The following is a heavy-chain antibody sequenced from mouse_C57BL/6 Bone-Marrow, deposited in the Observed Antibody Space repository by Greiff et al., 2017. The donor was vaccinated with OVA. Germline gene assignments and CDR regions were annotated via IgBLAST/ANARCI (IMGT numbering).Heavy chain of an antibody. Sequence: VQLKQSGAELVRPGASVKLSCTASGFNIKDDYMHWVKQRPEQGLEWIGWIDPENGDTEYASKFQGKATITADTSSNTAYLQLSSLTSEDTAVYYCTTLYYYGSSYKDYFDYWGQGTTLTVSS. D-gene: IGHD1-1*01. CDR3: TTLYYYGSSYKDYFDY. CDR1: GFNIKDDY. J-gene: IGHJ2*01. V-gene: IGHV14-4*01. CDR2: IDPENGDT.